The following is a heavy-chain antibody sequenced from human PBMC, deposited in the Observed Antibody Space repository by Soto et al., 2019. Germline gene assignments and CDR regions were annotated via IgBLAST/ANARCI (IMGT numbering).Heavy chain of an antibody. CDR1: GFSLSNARMG. Sequence: SGPMLVNPTETLTLTCTVSGFSLSNARMGVSWIRQPPGKALEWLAHIFSDDEKSYSTSLKSRLTISKDTSKSQVVLTMTNMEPVDTATYYCARISTAAGYFDYWGQGTLVTVSS. CDR2: IFSDDEK. V-gene: IGHV2-26*01. CDR3: ARISTAAGYFDY. D-gene: IGHD6-13*01. J-gene: IGHJ4*02.